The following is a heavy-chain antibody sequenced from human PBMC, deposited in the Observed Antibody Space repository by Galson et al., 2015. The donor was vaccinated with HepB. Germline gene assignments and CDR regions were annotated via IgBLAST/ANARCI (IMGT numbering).Heavy chain of an antibody. CDR3: AKEGVVVVPAANVGFLEWPRAYFDY. Sequence: SLRLSCAASGFTFSSYGMHWVRQAPGKGLEWVAVISYDGSNKYYADSVKGRFTISRDNSKNTLYLQMNSLRAEDTAVYYCAKEGVVVVPAANVGFLEWPRAYFDYWGQGTLVTVSS. CDR2: ISYDGSNK. J-gene: IGHJ4*02. D-gene: IGHD2-2*01. CDR1: GFTFSSYG. V-gene: IGHV3-30*18.